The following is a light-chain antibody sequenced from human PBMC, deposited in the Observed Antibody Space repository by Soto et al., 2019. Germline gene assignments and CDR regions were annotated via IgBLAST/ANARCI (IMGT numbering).Light chain of an antibody. J-gene: IGLJ2*01. V-gene: IGLV2-14*01. CDR3: HSYRSGTTLV. CDR2: EVA. CDR1: SNNY. Sequence: QSVLTQPASVSGSLGQSITISCTGTSNNYVSWYQQHPGKAPTLMIDEVANRHSGVSNRVSGSKSGNTASLTISVLQAEDEADYSCHSYRSGTTLVFGGGTKLTVL.